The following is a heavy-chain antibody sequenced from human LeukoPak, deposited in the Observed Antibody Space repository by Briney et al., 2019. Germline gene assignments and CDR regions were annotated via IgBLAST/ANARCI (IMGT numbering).Heavy chain of an antibody. CDR1: GDSISTYY. D-gene: IGHD3-3*01. CDR3: ARGTAGGSGYYTHLGVYYYYYMDV. Sequence: SETLSLTCTVSGDSISTYYWSWIRQPPGKGLEWIGYIYYSGGTNYHPSLESRVTISVDTSKNQFSLKLSSVTAADTAAYYCARGTAGGSGYYTHLGVYYYYYMDVWGKGTTVTFSS. J-gene: IGHJ6*03. CDR2: IYYSGGT. V-gene: IGHV4-59*01.